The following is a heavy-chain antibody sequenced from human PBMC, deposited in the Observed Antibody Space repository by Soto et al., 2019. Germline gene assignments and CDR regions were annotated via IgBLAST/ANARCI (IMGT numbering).Heavy chain of an antibody. V-gene: IGHV3-23*01. Sequence: EVQLLESGGGLVQPGGSLRLSCAASGFTFSSYAMSWVRQAPGKGLEWVSAISGSGGSTYYADSVKGRFTISRDNSKNTLYLQMNSLRAEDTAVYYCAKEGSYYCSGSYPGPNDYWGQGTLVTVSS. D-gene: IGHD3-10*01. CDR2: ISGSGGST. CDR1: GFTFSSYA. CDR3: AKEGSYYCSGSYPGPNDY. J-gene: IGHJ4*02.